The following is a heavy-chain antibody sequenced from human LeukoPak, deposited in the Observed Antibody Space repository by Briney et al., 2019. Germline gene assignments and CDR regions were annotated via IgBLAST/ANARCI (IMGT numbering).Heavy chain of an antibody. J-gene: IGHJ4*02. CDR3: ARDYLMGDSSGPPYDY. V-gene: IGHV1-46*01. CDR1: GYTFTSYY. Sequence: ASVKVSCTASGYTFTSYYMHWVRQAPGQGLEWMGIINPSGGSTSYAQKFQGRVTMTRDTSTSTVYMELSSLRSEDTAVYYCARDYLMGDSSGPPYDYWGQGTLVTVSS. D-gene: IGHD3-22*01. CDR2: INPSGGST.